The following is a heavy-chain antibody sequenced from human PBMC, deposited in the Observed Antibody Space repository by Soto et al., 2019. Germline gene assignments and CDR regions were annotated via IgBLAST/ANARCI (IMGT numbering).Heavy chain of an antibody. CDR2: INSDGSST. Sequence: PGGSLRLSCAASGFTFSSYWMYWVRQAPGKGLVWVSRINSDGSSTNYADSVKGRFTISRDNAKNTLYLQMNSLRAEDTAVYYCAKETYYDFWSGSNWFDPWGQGTLVTVSS. D-gene: IGHD3-3*01. CDR1: GFTFSSYW. J-gene: IGHJ5*02. CDR3: AKETYYDFWSGSNWFDP. V-gene: IGHV3-74*01.